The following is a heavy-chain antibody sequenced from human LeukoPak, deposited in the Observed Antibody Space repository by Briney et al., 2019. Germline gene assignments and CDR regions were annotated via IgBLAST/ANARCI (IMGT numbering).Heavy chain of an antibody. D-gene: IGHD6-13*01. V-gene: IGHV3-21*01. CDR3: ARRIAAAASDAFDI. CDR2: ISSSSSYI. J-gene: IGHJ3*02. CDR1: GFTFSSYS. Sequence: GGSLRLSCAASGFTFSSYSMNWVRQAPGKGLESVSSISSSSSYIYYADSVKGRFTTSRDNAKNSLYLQMNSLRAEDTAVYYCARRIAAAASDAFDIWGQGTMVTVSS.